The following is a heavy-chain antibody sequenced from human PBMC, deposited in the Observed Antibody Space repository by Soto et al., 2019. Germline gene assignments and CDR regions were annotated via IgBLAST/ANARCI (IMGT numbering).Heavy chain of an antibody. J-gene: IGHJ3*02. CDR2: IYYSGST. CDR1: GGSISSSSYY. V-gene: IGHV4-39*01. Sequence: SETLSLTCTVSGGSISSSSYYWGWLRQPPGKGLEWIGSIYYSGSTYYNPSLKSRVTISVDTSKNQFSLKLSSVTAADTAVYYCARPYYYDSSGCCAFDIWGQGTMVTVSS. CDR3: ARPYYYDSSGCCAFDI. D-gene: IGHD3-22*01.